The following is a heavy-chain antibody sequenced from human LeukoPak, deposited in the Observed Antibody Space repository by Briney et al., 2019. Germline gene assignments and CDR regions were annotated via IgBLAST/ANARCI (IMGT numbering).Heavy chain of an antibody. Sequence: GGSLRLSCAASGFTFSSYWMHWVRQAPGKGLVWVSHINSDGSSTSYADSVKGRFTISRDNAKNTLDLQMNSLRVDDTAVYYCAKGKYYDSSGYFVFDYWGQGTLVTVSS. V-gene: IGHV3-74*01. CDR3: AKGKYYDSSGYFVFDY. D-gene: IGHD3-22*01. CDR1: GFTFSSYW. CDR2: INSDGSST. J-gene: IGHJ4*02.